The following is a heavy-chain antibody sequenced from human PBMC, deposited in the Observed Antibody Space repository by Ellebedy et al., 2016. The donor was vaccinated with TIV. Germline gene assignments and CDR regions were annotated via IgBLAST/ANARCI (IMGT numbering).Heavy chain of an antibody. V-gene: IGHV3-53*01. CDR2: IYSSGGT. CDR3: ANYYYGSGSYYGGY. J-gene: IGHJ4*02. CDR1: GFTVSSNY. Sequence: GESLKISCAASGFTVSSNYMSWVRQAPGRGLEWVSTIYSSGGTYYAGSVKGRFTISRDNSKNTLYLQMNSLRAEDTAVYYCANYYYGSGSYYGGYWGQGTLVTVSS. D-gene: IGHD3-10*01.